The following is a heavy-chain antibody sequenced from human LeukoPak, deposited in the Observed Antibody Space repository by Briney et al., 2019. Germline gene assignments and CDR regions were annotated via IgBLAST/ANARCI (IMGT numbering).Heavy chain of an antibody. V-gene: IGHV1-69*13. CDR2: IIPIFGTA. D-gene: IGHD1-1*01. CDR3: ARAWKGASAGYYYGMDV. Sequence: GASVKVSCKASGGTFSSYAISWVRQAPGQGLEWMGGIIPIFGTANYAQKFQGRVTITADESTSTAYMELSSLRSEDTAVYYCARAWKGASAGYYYGMDVWGQGTTVTVSS. J-gene: IGHJ6*02. CDR1: GGTFSSYA.